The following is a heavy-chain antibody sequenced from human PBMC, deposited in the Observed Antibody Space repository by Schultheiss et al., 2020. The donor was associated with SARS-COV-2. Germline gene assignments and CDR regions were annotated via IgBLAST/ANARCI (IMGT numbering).Heavy chain of an antibody. Sequence: SETLSLTCAVYGGSFSGYYWSWIRQPPGKGLEWIGEINHSGSTNYNPSLKSRVTISVDTSKNQFSLKLSSVTAADTAVYYCARGHVVTDPPEAFDIWGQGTMVTVSS. J-gene: IGHJ3*02. CDR1: GGSFSGYY. CDR3: ARGHVVTDPPEAFDI. D-gene: IGHD2-21*02. V-gene: IGHV4-34*01. CDR2: INHSGST.